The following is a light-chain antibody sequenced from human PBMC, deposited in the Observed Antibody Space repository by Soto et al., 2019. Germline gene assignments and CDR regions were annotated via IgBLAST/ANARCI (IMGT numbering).Light chain of an antibody. Sequence: QLVLTQSPSASASLGASVKLTCTLSSGHSNYAIAWHQQQPEKGPRYLMKVNSDGSHRKGDGIPDRFSGSSSGAQRYLTISSLQYEDEADYYCQTWGTGIRVFGTGTKLTVL. CDR1: SGHSNYA. CDR2: VNSDGSH. J-gene: IGLJ1*01. V-gene: IGLV4-69*01. CDR3: QTWGTGIRV.